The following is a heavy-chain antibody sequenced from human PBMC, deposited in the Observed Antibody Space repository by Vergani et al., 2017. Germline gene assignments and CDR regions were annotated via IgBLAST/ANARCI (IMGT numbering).Heavy chain of an antibody. CDR3: AKDLRFGELLPAY. CDR1: GFTFSSYA. Sequence: VQLVESGGGVVQPGRSLRLSCAASGFTFSSYAMSWVRQAPGKGLEWVSAISGSGGSTYYADSVKGRFTISRDNSKNTLYLQMNSLRAEDTAVYYCAKDLRFGELLPAYWGQGTLVTVSS. CDR2: ISGSGGST. J-gene: IGHJ4*02. V-gene: IGHV3-23*04. D-gene: IGHD3-10*01.